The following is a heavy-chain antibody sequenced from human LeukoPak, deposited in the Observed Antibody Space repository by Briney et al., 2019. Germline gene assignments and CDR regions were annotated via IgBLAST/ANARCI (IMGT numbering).Heavy chain of an antibody. CDR2: ISSSSSYI. V-gene: IGHV3-21*01. CDR3: ASGIQLWAYFDY. CDR1: GFPFSSYS. D-gene: IGHD5-18*01. J-gene: IGHJ4*02. Sequence: GGSLRLSCAASGFPFSSYSMSWVRQAPGKGLEWVSSISSSSSYIYYADSVKGRFTISRDNAKNSLYLQMNSLRAEDTAVYYCASGIQLWAYFDYWGQGTLVTVSS.